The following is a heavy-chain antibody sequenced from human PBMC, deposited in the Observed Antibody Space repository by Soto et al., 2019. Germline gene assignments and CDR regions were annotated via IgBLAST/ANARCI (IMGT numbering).Heavy chain of an antibody. V-gene: IGHV1-2*02. CDR2: INPNNGAT. CDR3: APHEPGARFDP. Sequence: ASVKVSCKAPRYIFTAYFMHWVRQAPGQGLEWMGWINPNNGATHYGLSFQGRVTMTRDTSISTAYMELSSLRSDDTAVYYCAPHEPGARFDPWGQGTLVTVSS. CDR1: RYIFTAYF. J-gene: IGHJ5*02.